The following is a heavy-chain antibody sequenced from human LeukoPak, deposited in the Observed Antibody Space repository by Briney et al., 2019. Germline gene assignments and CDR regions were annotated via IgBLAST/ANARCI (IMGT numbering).Heavy chain of an antibody. CDR3: ARGSGSSAGFDF. Sequence: PSETLSLTCTVSGGSISSYYWSWIRQPPGKGLEWIGYIYYSGSTNYNPSLKSRVTTSVDTSKNQFSLKLSSVTAADTAVYYCARGSGSSAGFDFWGQGTLVTVSS. CDR1: GGSISSYY. D-gene: IGHD3-10*01. J-gene: IGHJ4*02. V-gene: IGHV4-59*08. CDR2: IYYSGST.